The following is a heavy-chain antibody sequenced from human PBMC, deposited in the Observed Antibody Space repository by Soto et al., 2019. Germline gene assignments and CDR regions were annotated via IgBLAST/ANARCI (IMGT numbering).Heavy chain of an antibody. CDR2: ISPSGGDT. Sequence: PGGSLRLSCVAYTFTPSSYGMTWVRQAPGKGLEWVSSISPSGGDTYYADSVKGRVTISRDNSINTLYLQMDSLRVEDTALYYCARGWGSPDPWGQGTLVTVSS. CDR1: TFTPSSYG. D-gene: IGHD7-27*01. V-gene: IGHV3-23*01. J-gene: IGHJ5*02. CDR3: ARGWGSPDP.